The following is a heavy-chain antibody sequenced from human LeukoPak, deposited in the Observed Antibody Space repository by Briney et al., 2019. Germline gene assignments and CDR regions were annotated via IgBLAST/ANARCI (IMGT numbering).Heavy chain of an antibody. Sequence: SETLSLTCSVYGGSFSGYYWSWIRQPPGKGLEWIGYIYYSGSTNYNPSLKSRVTISVDTSKNQFSLKLSSVTAADTAVYYCARHGEQWLAHDAFDIWGQGTMVTVSS. CDR1: GGSFSGYY. J-gene: IGHJ3*02. CDR2: IYYSGST. D-gene: IGHD6-19*01. CDR3: ARHGEQWLAHDAFDI. V-gene: IGHV4-59*08.